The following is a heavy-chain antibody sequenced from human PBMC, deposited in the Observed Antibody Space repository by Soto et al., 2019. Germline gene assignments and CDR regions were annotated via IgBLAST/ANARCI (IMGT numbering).Heavy chain of an antibody. CDR3: AKLSARDYGDQIDY. V-gene: IGHV3-23*01. CDR2: TSGSGGST. Sequence: EVQLLESGGDLVQPGGSLRLSCVASGFTFSTYAMNWVRQAPGMGLEWVSTSGSGGSTYYADSVKGRITISRDNSKNTLYLQVSSLRADDTAVYYCAKLSARDYGDQIDYLGQGTLVTVSS. CDR1: GFTFSTYA. J-gene: IGHJ4*02. D-gene: IGHD4-17*01.